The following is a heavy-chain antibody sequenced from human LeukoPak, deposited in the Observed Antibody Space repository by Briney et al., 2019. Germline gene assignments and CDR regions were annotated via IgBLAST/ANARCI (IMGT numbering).Heavy chain of an antibody. D-gene: IGHD5-12*01. J-gene: IGHJ4*02. CDR3: AKDLRGGGYDYFDY. CDR2: IRQDASEK. Sequence: GGSLRLSCAASGFTFSGYWMTWVRQAPGKGLEWVANIRQDASEKYYVDSVKGRFTISRDNSKNTLYLQMNSLRAEDTAVYYCAKDLRGGGYDYFDYWGQGTLVTVSS. V-gene: IGHV3-7*01. CDR1: GFTFSGYW.